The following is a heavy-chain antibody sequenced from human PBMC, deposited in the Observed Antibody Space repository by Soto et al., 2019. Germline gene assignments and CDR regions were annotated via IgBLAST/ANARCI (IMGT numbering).Heavy chain of an antibody. CDR3: AKGSGWYPHVDY. CDR2: ISGGGGTT. V-gene: IGHV3-23*01. J-gene: IGHJ4*02. Sequence: EVQLLESGGGLVQPGGSLRLSCAASGFTFSSYAMNWVRQAPGKGLECVSTISGGGGTTYYADSVEGRFTISRDNSKNTLYLQMNSLRAEDTAVYYCAKGSGWYPHVDYWGQGTLVTVSS. CDR1: GFTFSSYA. D-gene: IGHD6-19*01.